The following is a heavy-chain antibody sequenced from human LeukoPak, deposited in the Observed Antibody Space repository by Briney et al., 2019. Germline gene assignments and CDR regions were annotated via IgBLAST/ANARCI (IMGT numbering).Heavy chain of an antibody. D-gene: IGHD6-13*01. Sequence: GGSLRLSCAASGFTFSRYSMNWVRQAPGKGLEWVSSISPDARYIYYADSLKGRFTVSRDNAKNSLYLQMNSLAVEDTAVYYCTTPAAGPRAEYSQYWGQGTLVTVSP. V-gene: IGHV3-21*01. CDR1: GFTFSRYS. J-gene: IGHJ1*01. CDR3: TTPAAGPRAEYSQY. CDR2: ISPDARYI.